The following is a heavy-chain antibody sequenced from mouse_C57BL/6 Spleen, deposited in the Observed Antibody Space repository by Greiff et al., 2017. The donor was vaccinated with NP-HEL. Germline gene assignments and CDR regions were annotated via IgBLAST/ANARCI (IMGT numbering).Heavy chain of an antibody. Sequence: QVQLKQSGTELVKPGASVKLSCKASGYTFTSYWMHWVKQRPGQGLEWIGNINPSNGGTNYNEKFKSKATLTVDKSSSTAYMQLSSLTSEDSAVYYCARESVDYYLDYWGQGTTLTVSS. CDR3: ARESVDYYLDY. V-gene: IGHV1-53*01. CDR1: GYTFTSYW. J-gene: IGHJ2*01. CDR2: INPSNGGT.